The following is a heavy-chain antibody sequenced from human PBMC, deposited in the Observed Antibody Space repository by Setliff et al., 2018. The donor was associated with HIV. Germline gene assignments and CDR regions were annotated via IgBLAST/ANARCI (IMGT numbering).Heavy chain of an antibody. D-gene: IGHD6-19*01. CDR3: GIAVAGTYAFDI. Sequence: SVKVSCKASGGTFSSYAISWVRQAPGQGLEWMGGILPILGIANYAQKFQGRVTITTDESTNTVYMELSSLRSDDTAVYYCGIAVAGTYAFDIWGQGTMVTVSS. V-gene: IGHV1-69*10. CDR2: ILPILGIA. CDR1: GGTFSSYA. J-gene: IGHJ3*02.